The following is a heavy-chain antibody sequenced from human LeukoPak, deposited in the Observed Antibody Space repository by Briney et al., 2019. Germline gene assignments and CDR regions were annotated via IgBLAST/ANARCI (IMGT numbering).Heavy chain of an antibody. Sequence: SVKVSCKASGYTFTSYYMHWVRQAPGQGLEWMGGIIPIFGTANYAQKFQGRVTITADESTSTAYMELSSLRSEDTAVYYCARSTGIVGPPTFDYWGQGTLVTVSS. CDR1: GYTFTSYY. CDR3: ARSTGIVGPPTFDY. D-gene: IGHD1-26*01. J-gene: IGHJ4*02. V-gene: IGHV1-69*13. CDR2: IIPIFGTA.